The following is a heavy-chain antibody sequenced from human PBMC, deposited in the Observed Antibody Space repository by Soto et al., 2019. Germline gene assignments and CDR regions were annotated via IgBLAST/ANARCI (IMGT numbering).Heavy chain of an antibody. CDR1: GGSISSGGYS. D-gene: IGHD4-17*01. J-gene: IGHJ6*02. V-gene: IGHV4-30-2*01. Sequence: QLQLQESGSGLVKPSQTLSLTCAVSGGSISSGGYSWTWIRQPPGRGLEWIGYIYHSGSSYYNPSLKSRVTISVDRSKNQFSLKLSSVTAADTAVYYCARAHYGDSGYGMDVWGQGTTVTVSS. CDR2: IYHSGSS. CDR3: ARAHYGDSGYGMDV.